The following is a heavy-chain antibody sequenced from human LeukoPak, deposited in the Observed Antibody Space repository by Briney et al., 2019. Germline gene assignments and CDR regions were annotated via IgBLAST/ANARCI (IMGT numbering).Heavy chain of an antibody. CDR2: IYYSGST. D-gene: IGHD2-2*03. J-gene: IGHJ4*02. Sequence: SETLSLTCTVSGGSLSSYYWSWLRQPPGKGLEWIGYIYYSGSTNYNPALKSRVTISVDTSKNQFSLKLSSVTAADTAVYYCARHSRLDKSSLSWADYWGQGTLVTVSS. CDR3: ARHSRLDKSSLSWADY. V-gene: IGHV4-59*08. CDR1: GGSLSSYY.